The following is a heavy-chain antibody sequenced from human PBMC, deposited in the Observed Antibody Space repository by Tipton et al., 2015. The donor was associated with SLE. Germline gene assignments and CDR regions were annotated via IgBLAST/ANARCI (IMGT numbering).Heavy chain of an antibody. D-gene: IGHD4-23*01. V-gene: IGHV1-18*01. CDR3: ARGAYGGNSALDY. CDR2: ISTYNGDT. J-gene: IGHJ4*02. Sequence: QLVQSGVEVKKPGASVRVSCKASGYTFDNYAISWVRQAPGQGLEWMGWISTYNGDTVYARKLQGRVTLTTDTSTRTAYMELRSLRSDDTAVYYRARGAYGGNSALDYWGQGTLVTVSS. CDR1: GYTFDNYA.